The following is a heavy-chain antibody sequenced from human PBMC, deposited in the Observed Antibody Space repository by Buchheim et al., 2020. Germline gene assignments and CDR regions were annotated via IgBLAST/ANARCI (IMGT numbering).Heavy chain of an antibody. J-gene: IGHJ4*02. CDR1: GFSFSSYT. CDR3: ARSRTAGTYYFDY. Sequence: EVQLVESGAGLVQPGGSLRLSCAASGFSFSSYTTNWVRQAPGKGLEWVSYIGSSGSAIYYADSVKGRFTISRDNANNSLYLQMNSLRVEDTAVYYCARSRTAGTYYFDYWGQGAL. V-gene: IGHV3-48*01. CDR2: IGSSGSAI. D-gene: IGHD6-19*01.